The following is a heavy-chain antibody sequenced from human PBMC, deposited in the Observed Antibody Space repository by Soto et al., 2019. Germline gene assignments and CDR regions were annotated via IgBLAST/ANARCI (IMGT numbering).Heavy chain of an antibody. D-gene: IGHD1-7*01. CDR2: TYFSGST. CDR1: GGSISSYY. V-gene: IGHV4-59*12. Sequence: SETLSLTCTVSGGSISSYYWSWIRQTPEKGLEWIGYTYFSGSTNYNPSLTSRVTISVDTSKNQFSLHLNSVTPEDTAVYYCAGTTSLQWYYMDVWGKGTTVTVS. J-gene: IGHJ6*03. CDR3: AGTTSLQWYYMDV.